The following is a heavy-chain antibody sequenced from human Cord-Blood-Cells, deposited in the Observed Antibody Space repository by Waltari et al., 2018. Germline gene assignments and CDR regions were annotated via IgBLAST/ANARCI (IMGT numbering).Heavy chain of an antibody. CDR2: IYTSGST. V-gene: IGHV4-4*07. D-gene: IGHD6-19*01. CDR1: GGSISSYY. CDR3: ARSGYSSGWLDACDI. J-gene: IGHJ3*02. Sequence: QVQLQESGPGLVKPSETLSLTCPVSGGSISSYYWSWIRQPAGKGLECIGRIYTSGSTNYNPSLKRRVTMAVDTSKHPFSLKLSSGTAADPVVYYCARSGYSSGWLDACDIWGQGTMVTVSS.